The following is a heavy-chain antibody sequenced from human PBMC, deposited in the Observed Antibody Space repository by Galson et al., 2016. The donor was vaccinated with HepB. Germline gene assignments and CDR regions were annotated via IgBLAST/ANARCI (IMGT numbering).Heavy chain of an antibody. D-gene: IGHD6-13*01. V-gene: IGHV3-30*03. CDR3: ARERGIAAAATLDY. Sequence: SLRLSCAASGFRFSSYGIHWVRQAPGKGLEWVAFISYDGSNKYYADSVKGRFTISRDNSKNTLYLQMNSLRAEDTAVYYCARERGIAAAATLDYWGQGTLVTVSS. J-gene: IGHJ4*02. CDR2: ISYDGSNK. CDR1: GFRFSSYG.